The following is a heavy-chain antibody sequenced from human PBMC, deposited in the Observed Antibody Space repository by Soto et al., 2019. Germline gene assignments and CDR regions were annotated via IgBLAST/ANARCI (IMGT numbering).Heavy chain of an antibody. CDR2: INHSGST. V-gene: IGHV4-34*01. D-gene: IGHD6-19*01. J-gene: IGHJ4*02. Sequence: SETLSLTCAFYGWSFSGYYWSWIRQPPGKGLEWIGEINHSGSTNYNPSLKSRVTISVDTSKNQFSLKLSSVTAADTAVYYCARYRSGWYDYWGQGTLVTVSS. CDR3: ARYRSGWYDY. CDR1: GWSFSGYY.